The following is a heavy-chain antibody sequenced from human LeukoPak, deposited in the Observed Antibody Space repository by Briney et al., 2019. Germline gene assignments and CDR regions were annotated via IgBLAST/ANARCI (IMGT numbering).Heavy chain of an antibody. CDR3: ATGATRLFDP. V-gene: IGHV3-7*01. Sequence: QPGGSLRLSCPASGFTFSSYWMSWVRQAPGKGLEWVANIKQDGSEKYYVDSVKGRFTISRDNAKNSLYLQMNSLRAEDTAVYYCATGATRLFDPWGQGTLVTVSS. CDR2: IKQDGSEK. J-gene: IGHJ5*02. CDR1: GFTFSSYW.